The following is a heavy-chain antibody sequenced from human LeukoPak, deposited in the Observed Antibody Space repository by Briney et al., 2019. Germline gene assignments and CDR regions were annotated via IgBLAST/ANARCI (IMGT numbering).Heavy chain of an antibody. Sequence: GGSLRLSCAASGFTFSNYWMSWVRQAPGKGLEWVANIKQDGSEKYYVDSVKGRFTISRDNTKNSLYLQMNSLRAEDTAVYYCARWTREYYDSSGFYYWDQGTLVTVSS. CDR1: GFTFSNYW. CDR3: ARWTREYYDSSGFYY. D-gene: IGHD3-22*01. CDR2: IKQDGSEK. V-gene: IGHV3-7*01. J-gene: IGHJ4*02.